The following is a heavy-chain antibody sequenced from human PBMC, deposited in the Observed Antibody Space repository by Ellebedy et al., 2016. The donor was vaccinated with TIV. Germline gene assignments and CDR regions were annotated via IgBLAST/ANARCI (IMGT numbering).Heavy chain of an antibody. CDR2: NSSDGSDA. V-gene: IGHV3-74*01. CDR1: GFSISSHR. CDR3: ARHSGGHGFDI. J-gene: IGHJ3*02. Sequence: PGGSLRLSCAASGFSISSHRMHWVRQAAGKGLVWVSHNSSDGSDASYAESGKGRFIISRDNAENTLDLQMSSLRAEDTALYYCARHSGGHGFDIWGQGTMVTVSP. D-gene: IGHD2-21*01.